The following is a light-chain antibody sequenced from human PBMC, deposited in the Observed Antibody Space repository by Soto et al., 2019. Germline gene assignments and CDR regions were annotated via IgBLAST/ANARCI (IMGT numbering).Light chain of an antibody. Sequence: EMVLTQSPGTLSLSPGEGPTLSCRASQSISSGYLAWYQQKPGQAPRLLMYGASSRPTGISDRFSGSGSGTDFTLTISGLEPEDFAVYYCQEYGTPPSTFGQGTKLEIK. CDR1: QSISSGY. CDR3: QEYGTPPST. V-gene: IGKV3-20*01. J-gene: IGKJ2*01. CDR2: GAS.